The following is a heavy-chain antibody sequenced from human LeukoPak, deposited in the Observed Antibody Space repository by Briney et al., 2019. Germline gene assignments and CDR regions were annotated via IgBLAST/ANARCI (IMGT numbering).Heavy chain of an antibody. CDR2: ISSSSTYI. CDR3: ARASTRVVTVSITVAGTVDC. D-gene: IGHD6-19*01. J-gene: IGHJ4*02. CDR1: GSIFSSYN. Sequence: GGSLRLSCVASGSIFSSYNINWVRQAPGKGLEWVSSISSSSTYIYYADSVKGRFTISRDNAKNSLDLQMDSLRAEDTAVYYCARASTRVVTVSITVAGTVDCWGQGTLVTVSS. V-gene: IGHV3-21*01.